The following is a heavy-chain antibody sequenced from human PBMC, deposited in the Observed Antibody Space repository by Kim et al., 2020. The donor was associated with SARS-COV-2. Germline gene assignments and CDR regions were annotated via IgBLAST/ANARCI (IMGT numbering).Heavy chain of an antibody. V-gene: IGHV4-34*01. CDR1: GGSFSGYY. Sequence: SETLSLTCAVYGGSFSGYYWSWIRQPPGKGLEWIGEINHSGSTNYNPSLKSRVTISVDTSKNQFSLKLSSVTAADTAVYYCARGRITMVRGVSSIWGQGTMVTVSS. D-gene: IGHD3-10*01. CDR3: ARGRITMVRGVSSI. J-gene: IGHJ3*02. CDR2: INHSGST.